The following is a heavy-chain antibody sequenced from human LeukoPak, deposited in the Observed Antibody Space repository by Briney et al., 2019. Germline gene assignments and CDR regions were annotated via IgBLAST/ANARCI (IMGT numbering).Heavy chain of an antibody. D-gene: IGHD3-10*01. CDR3: ARDLSITLIRGVTFDY. CDR2: VYRTGST. V-gene: IGHV4-38-2*02. J-gene: IGHJ4*02. Sequence: SETLSLTCTVSGSSISSDYYWGWIRQPPGKGLEWIGNVYRTGSTYYNPSLTSRVIMSIDTSKNQFSLKLSSVTAADTAVYYCARDLSITLIRGVTFDYWGQGALVTVSS. CDR1: GSSISSDYY.